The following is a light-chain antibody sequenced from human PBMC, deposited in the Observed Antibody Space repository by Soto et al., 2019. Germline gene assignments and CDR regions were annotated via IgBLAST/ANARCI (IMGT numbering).Light chain of an antibody. V-gene: IGKV3-15*01. CDR1: QSVSND. CDR2: GAS. Sequence: IVMPQSPSTLTVSPRETGPLSCRASQSVSNDVAWYQQTPGQAPRLLILGASTRATGIPARFSGSGSGTEFTLSISSLQSEDFAVYYCKQYKEWPPFTFGQGTRLEIK. J-gene: IGKJ5*01. CDR3: KQYKEWPPFT.